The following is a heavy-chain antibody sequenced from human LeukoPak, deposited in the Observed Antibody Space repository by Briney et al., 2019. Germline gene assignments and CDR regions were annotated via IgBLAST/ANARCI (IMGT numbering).Heavy chain of an antibody. V-gene: IGHV4-39*07. CDR1: GGSISSYY. CDR3: ARDQTMVRGVISLVGWFDP. Sequence: SETLSLTCTVSGGSISSYYWGWIRQPPGKGLEWIGSIYYSGSTYYNPSLKSRVTISVDTSKNQFSLKLSSVTAADTAVYYCARDQTMVRGVISLVGWFDPWGQGTLVTVSS. CDR2: IYYSGST. J-gene: IGHJ5*02. D-gene: IGHD3-10*01.